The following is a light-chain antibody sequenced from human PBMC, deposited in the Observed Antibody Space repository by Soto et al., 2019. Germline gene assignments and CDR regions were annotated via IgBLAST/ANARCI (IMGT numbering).Light chain of an antibody. CDR2: GNT. V-gene: IGLV1-40*01. CDR3: QSYDTTLSSWV. J-gene: IGLJ3*02. CDR1: SSNIGAGYD. Sequence: QSVLTQAPSVSGAPGQRVTISCTGSSSNIGAGYDVQWYQHLPGTAPKLLIHGNTNRPSGVPDRFSGSKSGTSASLVITALQAEDEGDYYCQSYDTTLSSWVFGGGTKLTVL.